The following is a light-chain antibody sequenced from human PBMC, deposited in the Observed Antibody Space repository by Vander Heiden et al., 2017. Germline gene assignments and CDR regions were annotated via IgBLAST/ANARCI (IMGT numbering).Light chain of an antibody. CDR2: LGS. Sequence: SVITQSPLSLPVTPGEPASISCRSSQSLLHSNGYNYLDWYLQKPGQSPQLLIYLGSNRASGVPDRFSGSGSGTDFTLTISRVEAEDVGVYYCMQALQTPLYTFGQGTKLEIK. V-gene: IGKV2-28*01. CDR3: MQALQTPLYT. CDR1: QSLLHSNGYNY. J-gene: IGKJ2*01.